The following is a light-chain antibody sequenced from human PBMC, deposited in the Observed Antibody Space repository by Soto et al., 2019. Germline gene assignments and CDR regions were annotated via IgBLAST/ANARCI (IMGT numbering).Light chain of an antibody. CDR2: NTD. CDR3: LLYISSGIGV. V-gene: IGLV8-61*01. J-gene: IGLJ2*01. CDR1: SGSVSTNHY. Sequence: QAVVTQEPSFSVSPGGTVTLTCGLTSGSVSTNHYPSWYQQTPGQAPRTLIYNTDTRSSGVPDRFSGSILGNKAALTITGAQADDESVYYCLLYISSGIGVFGGGTKVTVL.